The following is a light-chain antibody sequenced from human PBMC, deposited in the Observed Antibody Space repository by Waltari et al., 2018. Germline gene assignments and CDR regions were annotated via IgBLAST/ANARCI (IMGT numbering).Light chain of an antibody. CDR2: EAS. J-gene: IGKJ5*01. CDR3: QQYHSLPT. V-gene: IGKV1-33*01. Sequence: DIPMTQSPSSLSASVRDRVTITCQASPDITNSLVWYQQKPGKAPQLLIFEASSLETGVPSRFRGSGSGTDFTFTISRLQPEDVATYYCQQYHSLPTFGQGTRLEIK. CDR1: PDITNS.